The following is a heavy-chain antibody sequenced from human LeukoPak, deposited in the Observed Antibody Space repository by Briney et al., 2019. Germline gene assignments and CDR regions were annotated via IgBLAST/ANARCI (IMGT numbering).Heavy chain of an antibody. D-gene: IGHD3-3*01. CDR3: AREGGFYRPLDY. CDR2: VHLDGRT. CDR1: GGSVINTNW. J-gene: IGHJ4*02. V-gene: IGHV4-4*02. Sequence: SETLSLTCGVSGGSVINTNWWTWVRQPPGKGLEWIGEVHLDGRTNYNPSLESRLTMSVDVSENQVSLKLTSVTAADTAVHYCAREGGFYRPLDYSGQGTLVTVSS.